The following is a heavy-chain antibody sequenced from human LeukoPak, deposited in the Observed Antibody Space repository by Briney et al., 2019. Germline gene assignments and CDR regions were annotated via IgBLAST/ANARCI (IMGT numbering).Heavy chain of an antibody. Sequence: SETLSLTCTVSGGSISSSSYYWGWVRQPPGKGLEWVGSMYYSGSTYYSPSLKSRVTISVDTSKNQFSLKLSSVTAADTAVYYCARHHSGSAVYFQHWGQGTLVTVSS. J-gene: IGHJ1*01. D-gene: IGHD6-19*01. CDR3: ARHHSGSAVYFQH. CDR1: GGSISSSSYY. CDR2: MYYSGST. V-gene: IGHV4-39*01.